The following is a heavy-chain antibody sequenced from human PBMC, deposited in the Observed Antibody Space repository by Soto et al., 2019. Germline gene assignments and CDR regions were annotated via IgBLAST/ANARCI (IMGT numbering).Heavy chain of an antibody. V-gene: IGHV4-34*01. CDR2: INHSGST. CDR1: GGSFSGYY. CDR3: ARRRRGYSSSWYWFDP. D-gene: IGHD6-13*01. Sequence: QVQLQQWGAGLLKPSETLSLTCAFYGGSFSGYYWSWIRQPPGKGLEWIGEINHSGSTNYNPSLKSRVTISVDTSKNQFSLKLSSVTAADTAVYYCARRRRGYSSSWYWFDPWGQGTLVTVSS. J-gene: IGHJ5*02.